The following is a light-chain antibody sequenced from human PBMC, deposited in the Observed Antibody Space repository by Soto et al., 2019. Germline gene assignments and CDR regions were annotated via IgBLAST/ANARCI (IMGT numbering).Light chain of an antibody. J-gene: IGLJ1*01. CDR1: GSDVGGYDY. CDR2: EVT. Sequence: QSVLTQPASVSGSPGQSIAISCPGTGSDVGGYDYVSWYQQQPDKAPKLMIYEVTKRPSGVSNRFSGSKSGNTASLTISGLQAEDEADYYCSSHTSGSTRVFGTGTKLTVL. V-gene: IGLV2-14*01. CDR3: SSHTSGSTRV.